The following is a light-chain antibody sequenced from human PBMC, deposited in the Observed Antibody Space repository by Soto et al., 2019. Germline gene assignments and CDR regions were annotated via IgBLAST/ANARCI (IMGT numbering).Light chain of an antibody. CDR2: DVS. Sequence: QSALTQRASVSGSPGQSITISCTGTSSDVGGYDFVSWYQQHTGKAPKLMIYDVSSRPSGVSSRFSGFKSGDTASLTISGLQAVDEGDYYCSSYTSSNTLVFGGGTKLTVL. CDR1: SSDVGGYDF. CDR3: SSYTSSNTLV. J-gene: IGLJ2*01. V-gene: IGLV2-14*01.